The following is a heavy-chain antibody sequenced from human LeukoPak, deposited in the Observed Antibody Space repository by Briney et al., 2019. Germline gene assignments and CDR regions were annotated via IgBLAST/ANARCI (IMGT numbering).Heavy chain of an antibody. CDR2: IYYSGST. V-gene: IGHV4-59*01. CDR3: AREGYCSSTSCYVNWFDP. D-gene: IGHD2-2*01. CDR1: GGSISSYY. Sequence: SETLSLTCTVSGGSISSYYWSWIRQPPGKGLEWIGYIYYSGSTNYNPSLKSRVTISVDTSKNQFSLKLSSVTAADTAVYYCAREGYCSSTSCYVNWFDPWGQGTLVTVSS. J-gene: IGHJ5*02.